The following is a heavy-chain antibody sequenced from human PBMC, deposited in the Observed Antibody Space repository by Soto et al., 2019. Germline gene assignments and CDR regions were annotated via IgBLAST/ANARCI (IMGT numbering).Heavy chain of an antibody. CDR3: ARRQSSSWSFDY. CDR1: GGSISHYD. Sequence: PSETLSLTCTVSGGSISHYDLSWIRQPPGKGLEWIGHISYIGSTNYNPSLRSRVTISLDTSKKQFSLNLSSVTAADTAVYYCARRQSSSWSFDYWGQGTLVTVSS. CDR2: ISYIGST. D-gene: IGHD6-13*01. V-gene: IGHV4-59*01. J-gene: IGHJ4*02.